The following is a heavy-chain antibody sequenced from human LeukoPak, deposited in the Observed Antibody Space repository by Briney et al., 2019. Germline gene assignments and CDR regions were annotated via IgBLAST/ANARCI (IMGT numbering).Heavy chain of an antibody. V-gene: IGHV1-2*02. D-gene: IGHD4-23*01. CDR3: ARVKLRWYINWFDP. Sequence: ASVKVSCKASGYTFTGYYMHWVRQAPGQGLEWMGWINPNSGGTNYAQKFQGRVTMTRDTSISTAYMELSRLRSDDTAVYYCARVKLRWYINWFDPWGQGTLVTVSS. CDR1: GYTFTGYY. CDR2: INPNSGGT. J-gene: IGHJ5*02.